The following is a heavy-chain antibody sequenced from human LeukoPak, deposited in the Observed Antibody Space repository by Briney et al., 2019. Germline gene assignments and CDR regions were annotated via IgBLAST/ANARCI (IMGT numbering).Heavy chain of an antibody. Sequence: SETLSLTCTVSGGSISSYYWSWIRQPPGKGLEWIGYIYYSGSTNYNPSLKSRVTISVDTSKNQFSLQLNSVTPEDTAVYYCARDLYYDSSGYYYFDYWGQGTLVTVSS. CDR3: ARDLYYDSSGYYYFDY. D-gene: IGHD3-22*01. CDR1: GGSISSYY. J-gene: IGHJ4*02. CDR2: IYYSGST. V-gene: IGHV4-59*12.